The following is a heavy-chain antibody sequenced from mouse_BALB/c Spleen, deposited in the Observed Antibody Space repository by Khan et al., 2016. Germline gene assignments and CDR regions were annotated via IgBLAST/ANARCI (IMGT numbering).Heavy chain of an antibody. J-gene: IGHJ4*01. CDR1: RYTLPRLW. V-gene: IGHV1-7*01. CDR2: INPGNNYT. D-gene: IGHD2-10*02. Sequence: QVQLQQSGAEQPKPGASVKMYCKASRYTLPRLWQHWVQQRHAQGLEWTSYINPGNNYTDYNHNFKDKATWTSDKYSSTSYMLLRSLTSDDSTVYSCARWRYGNYRYHAMGYWRQGRSVSGTS. CDR3: ARWRYGNYRYHAMGY.